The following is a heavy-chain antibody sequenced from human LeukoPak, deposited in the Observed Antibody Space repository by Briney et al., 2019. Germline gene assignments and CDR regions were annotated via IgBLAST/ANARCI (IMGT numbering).Heavy chain of an antibody. J-gene: IGHJ4*02. CDR1: GFTFSSYA. CDR3: AKDYYGSGRLYYFDY. D-gene: IGHD3-10*01. CDR2: ISGSGGST. V-gene: IGHV3-23*01. Sequence: GGSLRLSCAPSGFTFSSYAMSWVRQAPGKGLEWVSAISGSGGSTYYADSVKGRFTISRDNSKNTLYLQMNSLRAEDTAVYYCAKDYYGSGRLYYFDYWGQGTLVTVSS.